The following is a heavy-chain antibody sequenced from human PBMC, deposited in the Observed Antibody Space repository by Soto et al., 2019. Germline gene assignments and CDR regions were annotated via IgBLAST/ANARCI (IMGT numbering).Heavy chain of an antibody. CDR2: IIPIFGTA. J-gene: IGHJ4*02. V-gene: IGHV1-69*13. CDR1: GYTFSSYA. CDR3: AGTYYYDSSGSY. D-gene: IGHD3-22*01. Sequence: GASVKVSCKASGYTFSSYAISWVRQAPGQGLEWMGGIIPIFGTANYAQKFRGRVTITADESTSTAYMELSSLRSEDTAVYYCAGTYYYDSSGSYWGQGTLVTVSS.